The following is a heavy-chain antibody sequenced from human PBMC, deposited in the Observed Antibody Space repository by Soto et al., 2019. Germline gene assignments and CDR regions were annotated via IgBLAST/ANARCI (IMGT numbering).Heavy chain of an antibody. V-gene: IGHV1-18*01. CDR1: GYTFTSYG. Sequence: ASVKVSCKASGYTFTSYGISWVRQAPGQGLEWMGWISAYNGNTNYAQKLQGRVTMTTDTSTSTAYMELRSLRSDDTAVYYCAGDDFWCVYYISRRTMPDTDYWGQGTLVTVSS. CDR3: AGDDFWCVYYISRRTMPDTDY. D-gene: IGHD3-3*01. CDR2: ISAYNGNT. J-gene: IGHJ4*02.